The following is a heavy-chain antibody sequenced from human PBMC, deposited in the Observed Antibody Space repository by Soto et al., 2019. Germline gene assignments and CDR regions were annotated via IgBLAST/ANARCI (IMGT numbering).Heavy chain of an antibody. Sequence: QVQLQQWGAGLLKPSETLSLTCAVYGGSFSAYDWTWIRQPPGKGLEWIGDIHHTRSTNYNPSLTSRVIISVDTSKNQFSLKLRSVTAADTAVYYCARGPDSGEYGWFDPWGQGSLVTVSS. CDR2: IHHTRST. J-gene: IGHJ5*02. V-gene: IGHV4-34*01. CDR1: GGSFSAYD. CDR3: ARGPDSGEYGWFDP. D-gene: IGHD7-27*01.